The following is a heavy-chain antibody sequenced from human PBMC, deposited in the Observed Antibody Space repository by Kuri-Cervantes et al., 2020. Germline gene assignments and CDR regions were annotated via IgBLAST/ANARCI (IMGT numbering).Heavy chain of an antibody. J-gene: IGHJ4*02. D-gene: IGHD2-15*01. V-gene: IGHV3-23*01. CDR1: GFTFSSYA. Sequence: GGSLRLSCAASGFTFSSYAMSWVRQAPGKGLEWVSAISGSGGSTYYADSVKGRFTISRDNAKSSLYLQMNSLRAEDTALYYCAKAVRFGYCSGGSCYMVGYFDYWGQGTLVTVSS. CDR3: AKAVRFGYCSGGSCYMVGYFDY. CDR2: ISGSGGST.